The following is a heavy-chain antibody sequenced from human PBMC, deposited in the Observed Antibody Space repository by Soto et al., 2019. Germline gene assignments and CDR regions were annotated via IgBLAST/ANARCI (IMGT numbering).Heavy chain of an antibody. J-gene: IGHJ4*02. D-gene: IGHD6-19*01. CDR3: ARDDITVPGTRAGY. CDR2: ISAYNGNT. CDR1: GYTFFNYG. Sequence: ASVKVSCKASGYTFFNYGINWVRQAPGQALEWMGWISAYNGNTNYAQKFQGRVTMTTDTSTSTAYMELRSLRSDDTAVYYCARDDITVPGTRAGYWGQGTLVTVSS. V-gene: IGHV1-18*01.